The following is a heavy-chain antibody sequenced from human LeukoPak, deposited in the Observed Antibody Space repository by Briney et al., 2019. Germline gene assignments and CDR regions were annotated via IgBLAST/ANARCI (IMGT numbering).Heavy chain of an antibody. CDR1: GFSLSNNW. CDR2: IKEDGSEK. J-gene: IGHJ3*02. V-gene: IGHV3-7*04. CDR3: ARGKAVDI. Sequence: PGGSLRLSCAGSGFSLSNNWLTWVRQAPGKGLEWVANIKEDGSEKYYVDSVKGRFTISRDNAKESMYLQMNNLRAEDTAVYYCARGKAVDIWGQATKVTVSS.